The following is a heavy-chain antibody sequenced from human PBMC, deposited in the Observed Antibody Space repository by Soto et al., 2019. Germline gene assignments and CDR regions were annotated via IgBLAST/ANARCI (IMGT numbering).Heavy chain of an antibody. D-gene: IGHD3-10*01. Sequence: GASVKVSCKASGYTFTSYYMHWVRQAPGQGLEWMGIINPSGGSTSYAQKFQGRVTMTRDTSTSTVYMELSSLRSEDTAVYYCALNMVRGVGYYYYYGMDVWGQGTTVTVSS. CDR3: ALNMVRGVGYYYYYGMDV. J-gene: IGHJ6*02. CDR1: GYTFTSYY. V-gene: IGHV1-46*01. CDR2: INPSGGST.